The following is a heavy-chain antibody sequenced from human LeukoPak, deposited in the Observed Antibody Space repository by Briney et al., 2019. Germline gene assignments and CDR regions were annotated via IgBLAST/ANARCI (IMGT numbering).Heavy chain of an antibody. V-gene: IGHV3-23*01. D-gene: IGHD2-8*02. CDR1: GFTFSRNG. CDR2: IFPSGGEI. J-gene: IGHJ4*02. Sequence: QPGGSLRLSCAASGFTFSRNGMTWVRQPPGKVLEWVSSIFPSGGEIHYADSVRGRFTISRDNSKSTLSLQMNSLRAEDTAIYYCATYRQVLLPFESWGQGTLVTVSS. CDR3: ATYRQVLLPFES.